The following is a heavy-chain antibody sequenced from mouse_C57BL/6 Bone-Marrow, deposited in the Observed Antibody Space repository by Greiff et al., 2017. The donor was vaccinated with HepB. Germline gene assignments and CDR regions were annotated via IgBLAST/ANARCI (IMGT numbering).Heavy chain of an antibody. Sequence: VQLQQSGAELAKPGASVKLSCKASGYTFTSYWMHWVKQRPGQGLVWIGYINPSSGYTKYNQKFKDKATLTADKSSSTAYMQLISLTYEDSAVYYCARSPITTVVACDYWGQGTTLTVSS. J-gene: IGHJ2*01. CDR3: ARSPITTVVACDY. CDR2: INPSSGYT. D-gene: IGHD1-1*01. V-gene: IGHV1-7*01. CDR1: GYTFTSYW.